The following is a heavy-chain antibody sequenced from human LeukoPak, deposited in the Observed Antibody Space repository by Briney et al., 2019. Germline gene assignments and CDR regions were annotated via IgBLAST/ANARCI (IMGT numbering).Heavy chain of an antibody. J-gene: IGHJ5*02. V-gene: IGHV3-30*18. CDR1: GFTSSNYA. CDR3: AKDSSSSSWYGNWFDP. Sequence: GGSLRLSCAASGFTSSNYAMIWVRQAPGKGLEWVAVISYDGSNKYYADSVKGRFTISRDNSKNTLYLQMNSLRAEDTAVYYCAKDSSSSSWYGNWFDPWGQGTLVTVSS. CDR2: ISYDGSNK. D-gene: IGHD6-13*01.